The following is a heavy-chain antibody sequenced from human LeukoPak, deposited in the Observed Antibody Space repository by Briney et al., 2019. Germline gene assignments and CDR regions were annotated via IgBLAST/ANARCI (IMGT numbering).Heavy chain of an antibody. V-gene: IGHV4-59*01. CDR1: GGSISSYY. CDR3: ARDSSYYDYVWGSYRRDAFYI. J-gene: IGHJ3*02. CDR2: IYYSGST. Sequence: PSETLSLTCTVSGGSISSYYWSWIRQPPGKGLEWIGYIYYSGSTNYNPSLKSRVTISVDTSKNQFSLKLSSVTAADTAVYYCARDSSYYDYVWGSYRRDAFYIWGQGTMVTVSS. D-gene: IGHD3-16*01.